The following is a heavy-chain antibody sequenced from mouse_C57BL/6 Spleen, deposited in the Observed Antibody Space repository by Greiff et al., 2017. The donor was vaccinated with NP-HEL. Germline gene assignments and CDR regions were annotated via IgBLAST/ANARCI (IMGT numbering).Heavy chain of an antibody. J-gene: IGHJ2*01. D-gene: IGHD1-1*01. V-gene: IGHV1-69*01. CDR3: ASRGTTGYFDY. CDR2: IDPSDSYT. Sequence: VQLQQPGAELVMPGASVKLSCKASGYTFTSYWMHWVKQRPGQGLEWIGEIDPSDSYTNYNQKFKGKSTLTVDKSSSTAYMQLSSLTSEDSAVYYCASRGTTGYFDYWGQGTTLTVSS. CDR1: GYTFTSYW.